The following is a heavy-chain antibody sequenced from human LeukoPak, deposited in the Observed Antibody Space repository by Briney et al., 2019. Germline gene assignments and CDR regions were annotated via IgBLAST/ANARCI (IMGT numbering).Heavy chain of an antibody. CDR2: ISGSGGST. CDR1: GFTFSSYA. V-gene: IGHV3-23*01. Sequence: GGSLRLSCAASGFTFSSYAMSWVRQAPGKGLEWVSAISGSGGSTYYADSVKGRFTISRDNSKNTLYLQMNSLRAEDTAVYYCAKDPIPWVGAIYHDYWGQGTLATVSS. D-gene: IGHD1-26*01. CDR3: AKDPIPWVGAIYHDY. J-gene: IGHJ4*02.